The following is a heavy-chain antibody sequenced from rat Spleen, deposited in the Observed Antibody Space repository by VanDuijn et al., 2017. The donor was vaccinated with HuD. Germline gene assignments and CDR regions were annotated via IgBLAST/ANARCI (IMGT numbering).Heavy chain of an antibody. V-gene: IGHV5-25*01. CDR1: GLTFSNYY. Sequence: EVQLVESGGGLVQPGRSLKLSCAASGLTFSNYYMAWVRQAPTKGLEWVASSSNDGENSYYRDSVKGRFTISRDNAKSTLYLQMNSLRSEDTATYYCTRGDYPRDYFDYWGQGVMVTVSS. D-gene: IGHD1-1*01. CDR3: TRGDYPRDYFDY. CDR2: SSNDGENS. J-gene: IGHJ2*01.